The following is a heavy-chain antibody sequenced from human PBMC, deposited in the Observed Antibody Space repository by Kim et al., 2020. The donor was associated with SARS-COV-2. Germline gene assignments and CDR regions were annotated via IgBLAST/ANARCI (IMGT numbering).Heavy chain of an antibody. Sequence: SQTLSLTCTVSGGSISSSSYYWGWIRQPPGKGLEWIGSIYYSGSTYYNPSLKSRVTISVDTSKNQFSLKLSSVTAADTAVYYCARLGPHPEWLQLIFPNYSSVDVWGKGTTVTVSS. CDR2: IYYSGST. CDR3: ARLGPHPEWLQLIFPNYSSVDV. V-gene: IGHV4-39*01. D-gene: IGHD5-12*01. CDR1: GGSISSSSYY. J-gene: IGHJ6*03.